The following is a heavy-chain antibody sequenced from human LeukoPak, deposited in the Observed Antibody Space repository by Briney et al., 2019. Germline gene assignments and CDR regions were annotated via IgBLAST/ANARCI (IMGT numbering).Heavy chain of an antibody. CDR3: AKAGPLRFPTPFDC. V-gene: IGHV3-30*02. CDR1: GFTFSSYG. J-gene: IGHJ4*02. D-gene: IGHD3-3*01. CDR2: IRYDGSNK. Sequence: GGSLRLSCAASGFTFSSYGMHWVRQAPGKGLEWVAFIRYDGSNKYYADSVKGRFTISRDNSKNTLYLQMNSLRAEDTAVYYCAKAGPLRFPTPFDCWGQGTLVTVSS.